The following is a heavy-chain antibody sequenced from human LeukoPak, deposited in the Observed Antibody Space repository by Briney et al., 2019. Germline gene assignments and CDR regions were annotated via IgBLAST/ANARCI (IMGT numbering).Heavy chain of an antibody. V-gene: IGHV4-34*01. D-gene: IGHD3-22*01. J-gene: IGHJ4*02. CDR2: INHSGST. Sequence: SETLSLTCAVYGGSFSGYYWSWIRQPPGKGLEWIGEINHSGSTNYNPSLKSRVTISVDTSKNQSSLKLSSVTAADTAVYYCASGITMIVHWGQGTLVTVSS. CDR1: GGSFSGYY. CDR3: ASGITMIVH.